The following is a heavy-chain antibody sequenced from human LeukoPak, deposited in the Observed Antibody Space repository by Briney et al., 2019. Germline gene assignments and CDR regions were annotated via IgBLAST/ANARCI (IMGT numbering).Heavy chain of an antibody. Sequence: PSETLSLTCTVSDGSINGYYWSWIRQPPGKGLDWIGYMYSGGTTNYSPSLKSRVTISEDMSRNQFSLKLTSVTAADTAVYYCARHSGHSSTNDAFDIWGQGTMVIVSS. V-gene: IGHV4-59*01. CDR3: ARHSGHSSTNDAFDI. CDR1: DGSINGYY. D-gene: IGHD6-13*01. J-gene: IGHJ3*02. CDR2: MYSGGTT.